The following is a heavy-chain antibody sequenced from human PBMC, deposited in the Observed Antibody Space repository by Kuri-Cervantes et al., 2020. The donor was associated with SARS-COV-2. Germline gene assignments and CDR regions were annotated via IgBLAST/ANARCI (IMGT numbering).Heavy chain of an antibody. CDR3: ARGGFLTGYRGTRGAFDI. J-gene: IGHJ3*02. Sequence: SQTLSLTCAVSGYSISSGYYWGWIRQPPGKGLEWIGEINHSGSTNYNPSLKSRATISVDTSKNQFSLKLSSVTAADTAVYYCARGGFLTGYRGTRGAFDIWGQGTMVTVSS. CDR2: INHSGST. V-gene: IGHV4-38-2*01. D-gene: IGHD3-9*01. CDR1: GYSISSGYY.